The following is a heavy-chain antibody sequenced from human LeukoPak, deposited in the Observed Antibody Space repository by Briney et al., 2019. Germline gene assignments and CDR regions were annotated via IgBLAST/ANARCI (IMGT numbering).Heavy chain of an antibody. CDR3: ASHSIAAAFDY. Sequence: SETLSLTCTVFGGSISSYYWSWIRQPPGKGLEWIGYIYYSGSTNYNPSLKSRVTISVDTSKNQFSLKLSSVTAADTAVYYCASHSIAAAFDYWGQGTLVTVSS. J-gene: IGHJ4*02. CDR2: IYYSGST. D-gene: IGHD6-13*01. CDR1: GGSISSYY. V-gene: IGHV4-59*08.